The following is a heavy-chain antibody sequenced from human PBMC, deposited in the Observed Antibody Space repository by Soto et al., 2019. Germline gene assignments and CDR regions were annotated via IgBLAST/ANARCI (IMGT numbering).Heavy chain of an antibody. CDR3: AKDIMVYAIGQIDY. CDR2: ISWNSGSI. Sequence: SLRLSCAASGFTFDDYAMHWVRQAPGKGLEWVSGISWNSGSIGYADSVKGRFTISRDNAKNSLYLQMNSLRAEDTALYYCAKDIMVYAIGQIDYWGQGTLVTVSS. J-gene: IGHJ4*02. CDR1: GFTFDDYA. D-gene: IGHD2-8*01. V-gene: IGHV3-9*01.